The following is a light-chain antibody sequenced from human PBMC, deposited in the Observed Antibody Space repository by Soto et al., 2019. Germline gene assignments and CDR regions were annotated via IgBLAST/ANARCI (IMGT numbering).Light chain of an antibody. CDR2: EVA. Sequence: QSALTQPPSASGSPGQSVTISRTGTSSDVGGYDLVSWYQQHPGRAPKLILYEVAKRPSGVPARFSGSKSGNTASLTVSGLQADDECDYYCSSFAGDKNLFGGGTKLTVL. CDR1: SSDVGGYDL. J-gene: IGLJ2*01. CDR3: SSFAGDKNL. V-gene: IGLV2-8*01.